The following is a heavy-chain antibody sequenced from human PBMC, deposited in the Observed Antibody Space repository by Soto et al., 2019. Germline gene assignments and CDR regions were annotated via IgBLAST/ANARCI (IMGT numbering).Heavy chain of an antibody. J-gene: IGHJ3*02. D-gene: IGHD3-16*01. Sequence: QVQLVESGGGVVQPGRSLRLSCAASGFTFSTYGMHWVRQAPGKGLEWVAVIWYDGSNKYYADSVKGRFTISRDNSKNTLYLQMNSLRVEDTAVYYCARRWGSDAFDIWGQGTMVTVSS. CDR2: IWYDGSNK. CDR1: GFTFSTYG. V-gene: IGHV3-33*01. CDR3: ARRWGSDAFDI.